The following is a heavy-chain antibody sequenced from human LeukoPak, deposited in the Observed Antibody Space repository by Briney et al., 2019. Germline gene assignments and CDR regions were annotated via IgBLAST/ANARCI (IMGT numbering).Heavy chain of an antibody. Sequence: PGGSLRLSCAASGFTFSSYWMHWVRQAPGKGLVWVSRINSDGSSTSYADSVKGRFTISRDNAKNTLYLQMNSLRAEDTALYYCAKEASGYCSGGSCYSSPGLDYWGQGTLVTVSS. CDR2: INSDGSST. CDR3: AKEASGYCSGGSCYSSPGLDY. D-gene: IGHD2-15*01. V-gene: IGHV3-74*01. CDR1: GFTFSSYW. J-gene: IGHJ4*02.